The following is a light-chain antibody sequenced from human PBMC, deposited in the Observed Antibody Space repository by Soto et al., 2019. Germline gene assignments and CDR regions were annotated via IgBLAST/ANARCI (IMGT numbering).Light chain of an antibody. Sequence: QSVLSQPASVSSSPGQSVTISCTGTSSDVGGYNYVSWYQQHPGKAAKLMIYEVSNRPSGVSNRFSGSKSGNTASLTMSGLQAEDEADYYCSSYTSISTLYVFGTGTKVAVL. J-gene: IGLJ1*01. CDR1: SSDVGGYNY. V-gene: IGLV2-14*01. CDR2: EVS. CDR3: SSYTSISTLYV.